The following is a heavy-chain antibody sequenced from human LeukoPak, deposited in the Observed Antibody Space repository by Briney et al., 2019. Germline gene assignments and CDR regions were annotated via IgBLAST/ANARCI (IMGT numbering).Heavy chain of an antibody. D-gene: IGHD3-22*01. CDR2: ISAHNGNT. Sequence: ASVKVSCKASGYTFTSYGISWVRQAPGQGLEWMGWISAHNGNTNYAQKLQGRVTMTTDTSTSTAYMELRSLRSDDTAVYYCARDHYYDSSGLDAFDIWGQGTMVTVSS. V-gene: IGHV1-18*01. J-gene: IGHJ3*02. CDR3: ARDHYYDSSGLDAFDI. CDR1: GYTFTSYG.